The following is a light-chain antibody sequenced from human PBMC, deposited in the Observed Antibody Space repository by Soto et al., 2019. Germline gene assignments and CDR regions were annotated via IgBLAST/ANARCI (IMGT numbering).Light chain of an antibody. V-gene: IGLV4-69*01. J-gene: IGLJ2*01. CDR3: QTWAAAGVV. CDR2: LNSDGSH. Sequence: QLVLTQSPSASASLGASVKLTCTLSSGHSSYAIAWHQQQPEKGPRYLMKLNSDGSHSKGDGIPDRFSGSSSGAERYLTISGLESEDAADNHRQTWAAAGVVFGGGTQLTV. CDR1: SGHSSYA.